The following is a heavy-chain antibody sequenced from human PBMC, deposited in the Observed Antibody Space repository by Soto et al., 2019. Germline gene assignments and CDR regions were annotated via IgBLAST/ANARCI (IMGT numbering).Heavy chain of an antibody. J-gene: IGHJ5*02. CDR2: IWYDGSNK. V-gene: IGHV3-33*01. CDR1: GFTFSSYG. CDR3: ARPKVPYYDFWSGYWENWFDP. D-gene: IGHD3-3*01. Sequence: PGGSLRLSCAASGFTFSSYGMHWVRQAPGKGLEWVAVIWYDGSNKYYADSVKGRFTISRDNSKNTLYLQMNSLRAEDTAVYYCARPKVPYYDFWSGYWENWFDPWGQGTLVTVSS.